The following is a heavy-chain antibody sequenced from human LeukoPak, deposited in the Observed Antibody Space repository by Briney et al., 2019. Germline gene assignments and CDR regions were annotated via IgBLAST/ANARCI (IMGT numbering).Heavy chain of an antibody. CDR1: GFTFSNYW. J-gene: IGHJ3*02. CDR2: ISYDGSNK. CDR3: ARDSPPAIAAADRDAFDI. D-gene: IGHD6-13*01. V-gene: IGHV3-30-3*01. Sequence: GGSLRLSCAASGFTFSNYWMSWVRQAPGKGLEWVAAISYDGSNKYYADSVKGRFTISRDNSKNTLYLQMNSLRAEDTAVYYCARDSPPAIAAADRDAFDIWGQGTMVTVSS.